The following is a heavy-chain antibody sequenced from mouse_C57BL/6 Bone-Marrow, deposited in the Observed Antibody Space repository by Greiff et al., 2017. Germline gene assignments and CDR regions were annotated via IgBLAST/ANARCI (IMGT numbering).Heavy chain of an antibody. J-gene: IGHJ2*01. Sequence: EVQLQQSGAELVRPGASVKLSCTASGFNIKDDYMHWVKQRPEQGLEWIGWIDPENGDTEYASKFQGKATITAGTSSNTAYLQLSSLTSEDTAVYYCTTVGPRDYWGQGTTLTVSS. CDR2: IDPENGDT. D-gene: IGHD4-1*01. CDR1: GFNIKDDY. V-gene: IGHV14-4*01. CDR3: TTVGPRDY.